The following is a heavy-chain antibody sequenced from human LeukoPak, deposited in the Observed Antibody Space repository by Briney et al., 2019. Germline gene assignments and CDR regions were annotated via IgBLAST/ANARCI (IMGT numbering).Heavy chain of an antibody. CDR2: IKQDGSEK. D-gene: IGHD6-19*01. CDR1: GFTFSNYW. V-gene: IGHV3-7*01. Sequence: GGSLRLSCAASGFTFSNYWMSWVRQAPGKGLEWVANIKQDGSEKYYVDSVKGRFTISRDNAKNSLYLQMDSLRAEDTAVYYCARDSGQGIAVAGKIRGTYFDYWGQGTLVTVSS. J-gene: IGHJ4*02. CDR3: ARDSGQGIAVAGKIRGTYFDY.